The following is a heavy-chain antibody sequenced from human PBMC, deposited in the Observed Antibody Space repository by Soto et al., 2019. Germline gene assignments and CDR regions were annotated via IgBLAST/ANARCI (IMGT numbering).Heavy chain of an antibody. J-gene: IGHJ4*02. CDR3: ARARGYSYGAGFDY. Sequence: EVQLVESGGGLVKPGGSLRLSCAASGFTFSSYSMNWVRQAPGKGLEWVSSISSSSSYIYYADSVKGRFTISRDNAKNSLYLQMNSLRAEDTAVYYCARARGYSYGAGFDYWGQGTLVTVSS. D-gene: IGHD5-18*01. CDR2: ISSSSSYI. V-gene: IGHV3-21*01. CDR1: GFTFSSYS.